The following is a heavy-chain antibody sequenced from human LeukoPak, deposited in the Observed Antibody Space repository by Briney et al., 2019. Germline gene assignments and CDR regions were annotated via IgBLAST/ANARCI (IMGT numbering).Heavy chain of an antibody. CDR2: ISYDGSNK. Sequence: GRSLRLSCAASGFTFSSYAMHWVRQAPGKGLEWVAVISYDGSNKYYADSVKGRFTISRDNSKNTLYLQMNSLRAEDTAVCYCARDPLGDSTYYFDYWGQGTLVTVSS. J-gene: IGHJ4*02. CDR1: GFTFSSYA. D-gene: IGHD2-21*01. V-gene: IGHV3-30-3*01. CDR3: ARDPLGDSTYYFDY.